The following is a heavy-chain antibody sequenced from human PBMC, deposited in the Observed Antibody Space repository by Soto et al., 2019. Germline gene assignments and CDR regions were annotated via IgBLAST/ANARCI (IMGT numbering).Heavy chain of an antibody. D-gene: IGHD3-22*01. CDR3: GRHTGPDYDSSSES. J-gene: IGHJ5*02. CDR1: GFTFSNYA. Sequence: PGGSLRLSCVASGFTFSNYAMSWVRQAPGKGLEWVSAIRGSATTTYYADSVKGRFTISRDNSKNTLYLQMNNLRAEDTAVYYCGRHTGPDYDSSSESWGQGTLVTVSS. V-gene: IGHV3-23*01. CDR2: IRGSATTT.